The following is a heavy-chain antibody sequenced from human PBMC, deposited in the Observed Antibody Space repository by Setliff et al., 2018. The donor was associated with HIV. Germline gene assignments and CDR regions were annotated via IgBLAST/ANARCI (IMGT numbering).Heavy chain of an antibody. CDR3: ARGVTKIQY. J-gene: IGHJ4*02. CDR1: GFTFSNSG. V-gene: IGHV3-7*03. D-gene: IGHD4-4*01. CDR2: IKAEGSEK. Sequence: PGGSLRLSCVASGFTFSNSGMNWVRQAPGKGREWVANIKAEGSEKYYVDSVKGRFTISRDNAKNSLFLQMNNLRAEETAVYYCARGVTKIQYWGQGSLVTVSA.